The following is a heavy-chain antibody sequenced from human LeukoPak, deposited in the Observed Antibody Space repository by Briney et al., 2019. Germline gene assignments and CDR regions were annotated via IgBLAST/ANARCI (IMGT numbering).Heavy chain of an antibody. CDR2: IYTSGST. CDR1: GGSISSGSYY. CDR3: ARATSRDYYYYYYMDV. V-gene: IGHV4-61*02. Sequence: SQTLSLTCTVSGGSISSGSYYWGWIRQPAGKGLEWIGRIYTSGSTNYNPSLKSRVTISVDTSKNQFSLKLSSVTAADTAVYYCARATSRDYYYYYYMDVWGKGTTVTVSS. J-gene: IGHJ6*03.